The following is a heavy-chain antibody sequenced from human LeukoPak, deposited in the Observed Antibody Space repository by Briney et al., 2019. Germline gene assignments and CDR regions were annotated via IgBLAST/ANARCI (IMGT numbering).Heavy chain of an antibody. CDR1: GFTFSSYG. CDR2: ISYDGSNK. J-gene: IGHJ5*02. D-gene: IGHD5-12*01. Sequence: PGGSLRLSCAASGFTFSSYGMHWVRQAPGKGLEWVAVISYDGSNKYYADSVKGRFTISRDNSKNTLYLQMNSLRAEDTAVYYCAREVATIEEIWFDPWGQGTLVTVSS. CDR3: AREVATIEEIWFDP. V-gene: IGHV3-30*19.